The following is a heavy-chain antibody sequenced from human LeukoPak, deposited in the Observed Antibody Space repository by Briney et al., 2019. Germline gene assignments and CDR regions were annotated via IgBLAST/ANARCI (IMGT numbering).Heavy chain of an antibody. CDR1: GYSIGSGYY. D-gene: IGHD3-22*01. J-gene: IGHJ4*02. CDR2: IYHSGST. Sequence: PSETLSLTCTVSGYSIGSGYYWGWIRQPPGKGLEWIGSIYHSGSTYYNPSLKSRVTISVDTSKNQFSLNLNSVTAADTAIYYCARDADYYDSREKNFDYWGQGTLVTVSS. CDR3: ARDADYYDSREKNFDY. V-gene: IGHV4-38-2*02.